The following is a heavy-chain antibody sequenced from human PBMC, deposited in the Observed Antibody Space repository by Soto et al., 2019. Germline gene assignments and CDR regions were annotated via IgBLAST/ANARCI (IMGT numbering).Heavy chain of an antibody. V-gene: IGHV1-8*01. Sequence: QVQLVQSGAEVKKPGASVKVSCKASGYTFTSYDINWVRQATGQGLEWMGWMNPNSGNTGYAQKFQGRVTMTRNTSISTAYMELSSLRSDDTAVYYCARRGYSSSCYYYYYYGMDVWGHGTTVTVSS. CDR1: GYTFTSYD. CDR2: MNPNSGNT. CDR3: ARRGYSSSCYYYYYYGMDV. D-gene: IGHD6-13*01. J-gene: IGHJ6*02.